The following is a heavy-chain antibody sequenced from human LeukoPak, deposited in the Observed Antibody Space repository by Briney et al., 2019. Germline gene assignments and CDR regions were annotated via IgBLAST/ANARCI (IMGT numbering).Heavy chain of an antibody. CDR3: ARGMTYYDFWSGYHTDYYYYYMDV. CDR1: GGSISSSSYY. CDR2: IYYSGST. V-gene: IGHV4-39*07. J-gene: IGHJ6*03. D-gene: IGHD3-3*01. Sequence: PSETLSLTCTVSGGSISSSSYYWGWIRQPPGKGLEWIGSIYYSGSTYYNPSLKSRVTISVDTSKNQFSLKLSSVTAADTAVYYCARGMTYYDFWSGYHTDYYYYYMDVWGKGTTVTVSS.